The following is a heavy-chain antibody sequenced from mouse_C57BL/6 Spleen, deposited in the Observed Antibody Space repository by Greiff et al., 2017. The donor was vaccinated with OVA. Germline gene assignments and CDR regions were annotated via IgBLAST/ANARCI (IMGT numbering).Heavy chain of an antibody. CDR1: GYAFSSSW. J-gene: IGHJ2*01. CDR3: AKEGVITTSYYFDY. Sequence: VKLQESGPELVKPGASVKISCKASGYAFSSSWMNWVKQRPGKGLEWIVRIYPGDGDTNYNGKFKGKATLTADKSSSTAYMQLSSLTSEDSAVYFCAKEGVITTSYYFDYWGQGTTLTVSS. D-gene: IGHD1-1*01. V-gene: IGHV1-82*01. CDR2: IYPGDGDT.